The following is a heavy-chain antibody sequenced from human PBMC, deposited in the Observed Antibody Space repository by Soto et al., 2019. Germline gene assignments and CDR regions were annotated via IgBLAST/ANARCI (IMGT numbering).Heavy chain of an antibody. Sequence: ASVKVSCKASGYTFTSYDINWVRQATGQGNEWMGWMNTNSGNTGYAQKFQGRVTMTRNTSISTAYMELSSLRSEDTAVYYCARGLSWQQLEYGDDYWGQGTLVTISS. V-gene: IGHV1-8*01. CDR1: GYTFTSYD. D-gene: IGHD6-13*01. CDR2: MNTNSGNT. CDR3: ARGLSWQQLEYGDDY. J-gene: IGHJ4*02.